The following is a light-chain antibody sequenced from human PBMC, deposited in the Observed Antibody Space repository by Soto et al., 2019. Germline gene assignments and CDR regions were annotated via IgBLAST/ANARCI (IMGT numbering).Light chain of an antibody. J-gene: IGKJ1*01. Sequence: DIQMNQSPSTLSAIEGDRVSITCRASQNISRWLAWYQQKPGEAPKLLIYDGSTLESGVPSRFSGSGSGTEFTLTISSLQPDDFATYYCQNYNSYSEAFGQGSKVDI. V-gene: IGKV1-5*01. CDR2: DGS. CDR1: QNISRW. CDR3: QNYNSYSEA.